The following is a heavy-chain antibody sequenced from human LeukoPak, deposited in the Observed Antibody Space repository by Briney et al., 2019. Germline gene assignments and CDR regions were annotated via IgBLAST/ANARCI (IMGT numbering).Heavy chain of an antibody. CDR3: AREYYYDSSGYYYFDY. V-gene: IGHV4-38-2*02. D-gene: IGHD3-22*01. J-gene: IGHJ4*02. CDR2: IYHSGST. Sequence: PSETLSLTCTVSGYSISSGYYWGWIRQPPGKGLEWIGSIYHSGSTYYNPSLKGRVTISVDTSKNQFSLKLSSVTAADTAVYYCAREYYYDSSGYYYFDYWGQGTLVTVSS. CDR1: GYSISSGYY.